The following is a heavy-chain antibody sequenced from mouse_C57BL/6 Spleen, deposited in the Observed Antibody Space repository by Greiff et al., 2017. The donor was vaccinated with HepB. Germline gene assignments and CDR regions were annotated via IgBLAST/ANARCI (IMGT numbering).Heavy chain of an antibody. J-gene: IGHJ4*01. CDR1: GYTFTSYW. Sequence: VQLQQPGAELVRPGTSVKLSCKASGYTFTSYWMHWVKQRPGQGLEWIGVIDPSDSYTNYNQKFKGKATLTVDTSSSTAYMQLSSLTSEDSAVYYCARKLENGAMDYWGQGTSVTVSS. V-gene: IGHV1-59*01. D-gene: IGHD2-12*01. CDR3: ARKLENGAMDY. CDR2: IDPSDSYT.